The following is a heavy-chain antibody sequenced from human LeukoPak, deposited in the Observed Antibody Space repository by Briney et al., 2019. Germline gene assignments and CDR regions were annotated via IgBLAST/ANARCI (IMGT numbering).Heavy chain of an antibody. CDR3: ARDSLGMSTLDS. CDR2: IYSGGST. CDR1: GFTVSNNY. V-gene: IGHV3-53*01. Sequence: GGSLRLSCAASGFTVSNNYMSWVRQAPGKGLEWVSVIYSGGSTYYADSVKGRFTISRDGSKNTLYLQMNSLRAEDTAVYYCARDSLGMSTLDSWGQGSLVTVCS. J-gene: IGHJ4*02. D-gene: IGHD5/OR15-5a*01.